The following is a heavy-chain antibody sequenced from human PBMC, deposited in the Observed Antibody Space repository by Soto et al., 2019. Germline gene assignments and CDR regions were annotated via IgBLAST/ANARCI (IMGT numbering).Heavy chain of an antibody. D-gene: IGHD1-26*01. CDR2: IIPIFGTA. CDR1: GGTFSSYA. V-gene: IGHV1-69*01. J-gene: IGHJ3*02. Sequence: QVQLVQSGAEVKKPGSSVKVSCKASGGTFSSYAISWVRQAPVQGLEWMGGIIPIFGTANYAQKFKGRVTITADESTSTAYMELSSLRSEDTAVYYCARLWANADDFDIWGQGTMVTVSS. CDR3: ARLWANADDFDI.